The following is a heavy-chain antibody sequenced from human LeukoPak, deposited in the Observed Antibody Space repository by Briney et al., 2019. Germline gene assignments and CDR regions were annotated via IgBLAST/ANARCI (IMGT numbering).Heavy chain of an antibody. CDR3: ARDERNTVVITWAGFDY. V-gene: IGHV3-21*01. D-gene: IGHD4-23*01. Sequence: GSLRLSCAASGFTFSSYSMNWVRQAPGKGLEWVSSISSSSSYIYYADSVKGRFTISRDNAKNSLYLQMNSLRAEDTAVYYCARDERNTVVITWAGFDYRGQGTLVTVSS. CDR2: ISSSSSYI. CDR1: GFTFSSYS. J-gene: IGHJ4*02.